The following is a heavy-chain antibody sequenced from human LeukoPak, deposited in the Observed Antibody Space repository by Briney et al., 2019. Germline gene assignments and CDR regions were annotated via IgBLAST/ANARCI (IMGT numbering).Heavy chain of an antibody. J-gene: IGHJ3*02. CDR3: AREDWKHCSGQTCHGALDI. D-gene: IGHD2-15*01. Sequence: PGRSLTLSCAASGFTFSAYGMHWVRLAPGKGLEWVAAIRFDGSIKNYKDSMKGRFTVSRDHSRNTLYLQMDSLGGEDTAIYYRAREDWKHCSGQTCHGALDIWGQGTMVTVSP. CDR2: IRFDGSIK. V-gene: IGHV3-33*01. CDR1: GFTFSAYG.